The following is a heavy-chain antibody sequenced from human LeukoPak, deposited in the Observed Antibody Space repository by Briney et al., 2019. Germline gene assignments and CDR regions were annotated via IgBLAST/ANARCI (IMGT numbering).Heavy chain of an antibody. J-gene: IGHJ6*03. CDR1: GFTFSSYW. CDR3: ARVQTDRSSSWWYYYYYMDV. V-gene: IGHV3-74*01. D-gene: IGHD6-13*01. Sequence: PGGSLRLSCAASGFTFSSYWMHWVRQAPGKGLVWVSRINSDGSSTSYADSVKGRFTISGDNAKNTLYLQMNSLRAEDTAVYYCARVQTDRSSSWWYYYYYMDVWGKGTTVTISS. CDR2: INSDGSST.